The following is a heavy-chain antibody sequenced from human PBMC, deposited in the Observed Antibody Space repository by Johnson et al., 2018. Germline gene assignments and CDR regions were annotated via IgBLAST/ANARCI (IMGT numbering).Heavy chain of an antibody. D-gene: IGHD2-21*01. CDR3: ARGYSSLIDYYYYMDV. CDR2: IYYSGST. CDR1: GGSISSYY. J-gene: IGHJ6*03. Sequence: QVQLQESGPGLVKPSETLSLTCTVSGGSISSYYWSWIRQPPGKGLEWIGYIYYSGSTNYNPSLKSRVTISVDTSKNQFSLKLCSVTAADTAVYYCARGYSSLIDYYYYMDVWGKGTTVTVSS. V-gene: IGHV4-59*01.